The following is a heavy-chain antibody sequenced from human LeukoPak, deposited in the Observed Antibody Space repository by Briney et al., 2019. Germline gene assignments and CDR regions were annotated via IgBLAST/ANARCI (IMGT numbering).Heavy chain of an antibody. V-gene: IGHV3-30*02. D-gene: IGHD6-19*01. J-gene: IGHJ4*02. Sequence: GGSLRLSCAASGFTFDDYAMHWVRQAPGKGLEWVAFIRYDGSNKYYADSVKGRFTISRDNSKNTLYLQMNSLRAEDTAVYYCARDTPTYSSGWYPLFDYWGQGTLVTVSS. CDR1: GFTFDDYA. CDR2: IRYDGSNK. CDR3: ARDTPTYSSGWYPLFDY.